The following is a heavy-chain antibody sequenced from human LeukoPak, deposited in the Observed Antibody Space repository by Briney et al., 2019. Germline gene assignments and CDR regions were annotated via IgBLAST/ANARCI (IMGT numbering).Heavy chain of an antibody. CDR1: GFTFSSYG. V-gene: IGHV3-23*01. Sequence: GGSLRLSCAASGFTFSSYGMGWVRQAPGKGLEWVSAVSGSGGTTHYADSVKGRFTISRDNSKNTMYLQMNSLRAEDTAVYYCARDVPAATSPFDYWGQGTLVTVSS. CDR3: ARDVPAATSPFDY. J-gene: IGHJ4*02. CDR2: VSGSGGTT. D-gene: IGHD2-2*01.